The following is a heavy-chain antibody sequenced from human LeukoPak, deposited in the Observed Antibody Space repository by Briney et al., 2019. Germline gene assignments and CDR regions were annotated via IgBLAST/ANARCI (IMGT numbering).Heavy chain of an antibody. J-gene: IGHJ4*02. V-gene: IGHV1-2*02. Sequence: VKVSCKASGYTFTGYYMHWVRQAPGQGLEWMGWINPNSGGTNYAQKLQGRVTMTTDTSTSTAYMELRSLRSDDTAVYYCARFQGGRVRGVTLFDYWGQGTLVTVSS. CDR2: INPNSGGT. CDR3: ARFQGGRVRGVTLFDY. CDR1: GYTFTGYY. D-gene: IGHD3-10*01.